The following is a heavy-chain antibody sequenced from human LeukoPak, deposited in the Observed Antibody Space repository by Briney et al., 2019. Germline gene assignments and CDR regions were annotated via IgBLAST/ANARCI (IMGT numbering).Heavy chain of an antibody. D-gene: IGHD6-19*01. CDR2: IDWDDEK. V-gene: IGHV2-70*01. J-gene: IGHJ3*02. CDR3: GRTNLTSGTFDI. CDR1: GFSLSSGGMC. Sequence: ESGPTLVNPTQTLTVTCTFSGFSLSSGGMCVSWIRQPPGKALEWLAHIDWDDEKSYSPSLRTRLTISKETSKNQVVLTMTKMDPVDTATYYCGRTNLTSGTFDIWGQGTMVTVSS.